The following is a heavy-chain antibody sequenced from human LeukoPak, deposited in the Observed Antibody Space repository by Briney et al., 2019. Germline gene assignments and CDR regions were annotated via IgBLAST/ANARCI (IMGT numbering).Heavy chain of an antibody. D-gene: IGHD4-17*01. CDR3: ARALGPLSGDYAYYFDY. CDR1: GGSISSFY. V-gene: IGHV4-59*01. J-gene: IGHJ4*02. CDR2: IYDSGST. Sequence: SETLSLTRTLSGGSISSFYWSWVRQPPRKRLEWIGCIYDSGSTNYKPSLKSRVTISVVTSQNQFSLKLRSVTAADTAVYYCARALGPLSGDYAYYFDYWGEGTLVTVSS.